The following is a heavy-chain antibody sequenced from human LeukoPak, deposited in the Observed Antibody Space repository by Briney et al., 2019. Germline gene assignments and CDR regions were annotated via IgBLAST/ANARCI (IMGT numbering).Heavy chain of an antibody. J-gene: IGHJ3*02. V-gene: IGHV4-59*01. CDR2: IYNSGST. CDR1: GFTFSDYY. Sequence: GSLRLSCAASGFTFSDYYMSWIRQAPGKGLEWIGYIYNSGSTSYNPSLKSRLTVSVDTSKNQFSLKLSSVTAADTAIYYCARFVLGYDPNAFDIWGQGTMVTVSS. D-gene: IGHD2-2*01. CDR3: ARFVLGYDPNAFDI.